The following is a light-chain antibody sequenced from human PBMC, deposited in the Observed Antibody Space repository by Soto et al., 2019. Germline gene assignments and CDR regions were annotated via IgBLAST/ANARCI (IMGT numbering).Light chain of an antibody. V-gene: IGLV7-46*01. Sequence: QAVVTQEPSLTVSPGGTVTLTCGSSTGAVTSNHHPYWFQQKAGQAPRTLIYDTSNKHSWTPARFSGSLLGDKAALTLSGSQPEYEAQYYCLLSYNAARVFGGGTKLTVL. J-gene: IGLJ2*01. CDR2: DTS. CDR3: LLSYNAARV. CDR1: TGAVTSNHH.